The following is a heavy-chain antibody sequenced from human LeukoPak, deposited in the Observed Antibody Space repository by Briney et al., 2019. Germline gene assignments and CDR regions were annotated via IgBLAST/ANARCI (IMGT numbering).Heavy chain of an antibody. V-gene: IGHV1-18*01. CDR1: GYTFTSYG. J-gene: IGHJ4*02. CDR3: ARHNYDFWSGYYDY. D-gene: IGHD3-3*01. CDR2: ISAYNGNT. Sequence: ASVEVSCKASGYTFTSYGISWVRQAPGQGLEWMGWISAYNGNTNYAQKLQGRVTMTTDTSTSTAYMELRSLRSDDTAVYYCARHNYDFWSGYYDYWGQGTLVTVSS.